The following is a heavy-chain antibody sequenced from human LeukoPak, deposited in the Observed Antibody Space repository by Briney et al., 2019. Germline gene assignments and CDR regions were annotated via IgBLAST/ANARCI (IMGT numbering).Heavy chain of an antibody. CDR3: ARGTRPHYYDSSGSGWFDP. CDR2: INHSGST. CDR1: GGSFSGYY. J-gene: IGHJ5*02. Sequence: PSEPLPLTCAVYGGSFSGYYWSWLRQPPGKGLEWIGEINHSGSTNYNPSLKSRVTISVDTSKNQFSLKLSSVTAADTAVYYCARGTRPHYYDSSGSGWFDPWGQGTLVTVSS. D-gene: IGHD3-22*01. V-gene: IGHV4-34*01.